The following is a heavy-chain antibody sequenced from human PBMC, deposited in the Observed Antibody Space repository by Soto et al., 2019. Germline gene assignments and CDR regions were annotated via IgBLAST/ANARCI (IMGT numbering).Heavy chain of an antibody. Sequence: GGSLRLSCAASGFAFGSYWMSWDRQAPGKGLEWLGTIKGDSSEKKYVASGRGRFTMSSDNAQNSLYLQMDSLRVEDTALYFCARASGYGSGSSVNHYADYWGHGTLVTVSS. CDR3: ARASGYGSGSSVNHYADY. D-gene: IGHD3-10*01. J-gene: IGHJ4*01. CDR2: IKGDSSEK. CDR1: GFAFGSYW. V-gene: IGHV3-7*01.